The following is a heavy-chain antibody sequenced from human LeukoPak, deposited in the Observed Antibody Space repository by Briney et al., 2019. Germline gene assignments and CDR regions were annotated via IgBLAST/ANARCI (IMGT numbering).Heavy chain of an antibody. V-gene: IGHV3-30*02. CDR1: GFTFSSYG. CDR3: ARASLVGATARFDY. D-gene: IGHD1-26*01. J-gene: IGHJ4*02. CDR2: IRYDGSNK. Sequence: GGSLRLSCAASGFTFSSYGMHWVRQAPGKGLEWVAFIRYDGSNKYYADSVKGRFTISRDNAKNSLYLQMNSLRAEDTAVYYCARASLVGATARFDYWGQGTLVTVSP.